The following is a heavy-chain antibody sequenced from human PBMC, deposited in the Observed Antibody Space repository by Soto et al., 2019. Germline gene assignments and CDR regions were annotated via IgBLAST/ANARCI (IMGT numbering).Heavy chain of an antibody. J-gene: IGHJ3*02. CDR1: GYSFTSYW. D-gene: IGHD2-15*01. CDR3: ARQVCSRGSCYRDFDAFDI. CDR2: IYPGDSDT. Sequence: PGESLKISCKGSGYSFTSYWIGWVRQMPGKGLEWMGIIYPGDSDTRYSPSFQGQVTISADKSISTAYLQWSSLKASDTAMYYSARQVCSRGSCYRDFDAFDIWGQGTMVTVSS. V-gene: IGHV5-51*01.